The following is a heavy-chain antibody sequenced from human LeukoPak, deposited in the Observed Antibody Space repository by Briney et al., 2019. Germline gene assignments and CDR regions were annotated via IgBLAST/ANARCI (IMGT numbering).Heavy chain of an antibody. J-gene: IGHJ4*02. CDR3: ARGYDTSGYYYVGY. D-gene: IGHD3-22*01. CDR2: INPNSGGT. Sequence: ASVKVSCKASGYTFTGYYMHWVRQAPGQGLEWMGRINPNSGGTNYAQKFQGRVTMTRDTSTSTAYMELSRLTSDDTAVYYCARGYDTSGYYYVGYWGQGTLVTVSS. V-gene: IGHV1-2*06. CDR1: GYTFTGYY.